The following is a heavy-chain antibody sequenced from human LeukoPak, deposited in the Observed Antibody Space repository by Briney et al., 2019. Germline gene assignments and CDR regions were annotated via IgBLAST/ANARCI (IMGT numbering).Heavy chain of an antibody. CDR2: IKRDGSKK. CDR3: ARDQGYSSSGSFDY. V-gene: IGHV3-7*01. D-gene: IGHD6-6*01. J-gene: IGHJ4*02. CDR1: GFNFGTHW. Sequence: TGGSLRLSCAASGFNFGTHWMTWVRQAPGKGLECVATIKRDGSKKYYVDSVKGRFTISRDNAKNSLYLQMNSLRAEDTAVYYCARDQGYSSSGSFDYWGQGTLVTVSS.